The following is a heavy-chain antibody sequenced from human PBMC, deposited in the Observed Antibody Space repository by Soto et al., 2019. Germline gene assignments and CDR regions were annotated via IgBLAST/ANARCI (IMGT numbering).Heavy chain of an antibody. V-gene: IGHV3-23*01. CDR2: ISSGATT. D-gene: IGHD2-2*02. J-gene: IGHJ4*02. CDR3: AKGGSGYTRNFFDS. CDR1: GFTFGTYG. Sequence: GGSLSLSCAASGFTFGTYGMNWVRQAPGKGLEWVSYISSGATTYYADSVRGRFYISRDNSDNTVHLHMNTLRGDDTAVYYCAKGGSGYTRNFFDSWGQGTPVTVSS.